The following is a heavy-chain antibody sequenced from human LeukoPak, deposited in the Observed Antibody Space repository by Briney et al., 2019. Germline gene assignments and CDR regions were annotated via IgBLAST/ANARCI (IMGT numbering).Heavy chain of an antibody. V-gene: IGHV3-23*01. CDR1: GFTFSSYA. D-gene: IGHD5-18*01. CDR2: ISGSGGST. CDR3: AKRLGGYSMTGPFDY. Sequence: GGSLRLSCAASGFTFSSYAMSWVRQAPGKGLEWVSAISGSGGSTYYADSVKGRFTISRDNSKNTLYLQMNSLRAEDTAVYYCAKRLGGYSMTGPFDYWGQGTLVTVSS. J-gene: IGHJ4*02.